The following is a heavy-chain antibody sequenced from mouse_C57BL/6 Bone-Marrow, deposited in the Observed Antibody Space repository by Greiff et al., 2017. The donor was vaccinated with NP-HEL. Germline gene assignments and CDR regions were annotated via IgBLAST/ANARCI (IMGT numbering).Heavy chain of an antibody. V-gene: IGHV2-6-1*01. CDR1: GFSLTSYG. CDR3: ARHMGIYSNYAMDY. CDR2: IWSDGST. D-gene: IGHD2-5*01. Sequence: QVQLKESGPGLVAPSQSLSITCPVSGFSLTSYGVHWVRQPPGKGLEWLVVIWSDGSTTYNSALKSRLSISKDNSKSQVFLKMNSLQTDDTAMYYCARHMGIYSNYAMDYWGQGTSVTVSS. J-gene: IGHJ4*01.